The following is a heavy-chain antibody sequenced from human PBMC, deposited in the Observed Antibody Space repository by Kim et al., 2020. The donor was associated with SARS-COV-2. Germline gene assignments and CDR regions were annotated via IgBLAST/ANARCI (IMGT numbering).Heavy chain of an antibody. CDR1: GGSISSGDYY. Sequence: SETLSLTCTVSGGSISSGDYYWSWIRQPPGKGLEWIGYIYYSGSTYYNPSLKSRVTISVDTSKNQFSLKLSSVTAADTAVYYCARVPGDNWNYVDYWGQGTLVTVSS. CDR2: IYYSGST. D-gene: IGHD1-1*01. J-gene: IGHJ4*02. CDR3: ARVPGDNWNYVDY. V-gene: IGHV4-30-4*01.